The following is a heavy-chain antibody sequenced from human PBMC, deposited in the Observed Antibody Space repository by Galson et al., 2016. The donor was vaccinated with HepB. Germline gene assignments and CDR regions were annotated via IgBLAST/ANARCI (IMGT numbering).Heavy chain of an antibody. CDR3: ARTVTDRATLDWYFDL. CDR2: IIPIFGTG. V-gene: IGHV1-69*01. Sequence: SCKASGGTLSSYAISWVRQAPGQGLEWMGGIIPIFGTGHYAQNFQGRVTIIADESTSTAYMELSSLRSEDTAVYYCARTVTDRATLDWYFDLWGRGTLVTVSS. CDR1: GGTLSSYA. J-gene: IGHJ2*01. D-gene: IGHD1-26*01.